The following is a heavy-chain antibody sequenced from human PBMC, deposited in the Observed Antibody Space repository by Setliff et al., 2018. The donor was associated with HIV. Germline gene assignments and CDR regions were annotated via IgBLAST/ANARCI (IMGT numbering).Heavy chain of an antibody. CDR1: GGSMRGYY. V-gene: IGHV4-4*07. D-gene: IGHD3-22*01. CDR3: ARDRGTITMTVFDL. J-gene: IGHJ2*01. Sequence: PSETLSLTCTVSGGSMRGYYWSWIRQPAGKGLEWIGRVYISGSTNYNPPLESRVTMSLDNSKNQFSLKLSSVTAADTAVYYCARDRGTITMTVFDLWGRGTLVTVSS. CDR2: VYISGST.